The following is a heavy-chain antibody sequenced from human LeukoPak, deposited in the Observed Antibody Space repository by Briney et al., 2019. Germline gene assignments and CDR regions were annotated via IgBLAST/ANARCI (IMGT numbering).Heavy chain of an antibody. V-gene: IGHV4-30-4*01. CDR1: GGSISSGDYY. Sequence: SETLSLTCTVSGGSISSGDYYWSWIRQSPGKGLEWIGYIYYSGSTYYNPSLKSRVTISVDTSKNQFSLKLSSVTAADTAVYYCARGLVVVVPAAMGFDYWGQGTLVTVSS. D-gene: IGHD2-2*01. CDR3: ARGLVVVVPAAMGFDY. CDR2: IYYSGST. J-gene: IGHJ4*02.